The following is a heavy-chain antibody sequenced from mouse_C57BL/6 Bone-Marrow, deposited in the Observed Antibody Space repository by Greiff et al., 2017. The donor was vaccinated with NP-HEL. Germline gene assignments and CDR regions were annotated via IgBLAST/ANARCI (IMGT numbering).Heavy chain of an antibody. CDR2: IDPENGDT. Sequence: EVKLVESGAELVRPGASVKLSCTASGFNIKDDYMHWVKQRPEQGLEWIGWIDPENGDTEYASTFQGKATITADTSANTAYLQLISLTSEDTAVYYWTPYYGSTPFAYWGQGTLVTVSA. CDR3: TPYYGSTPFAY. CDR1: GFNIKDDY. D-gene: IGHD2-9*01. J-gene: IGHJ3*01. V-gene: IGHV14-4*01.